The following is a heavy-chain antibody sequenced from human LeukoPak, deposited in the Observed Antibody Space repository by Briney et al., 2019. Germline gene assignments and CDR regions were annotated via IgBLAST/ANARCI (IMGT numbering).Heavy chain of an antibody. CDR2: ISYGST. Sequence: SETLSLTCAVSADSFSSHYWTWIRQPPGKGLEWIGYISYGSTNYNPSLKSRVTISVDTSKNQFSLKLSSVTAADTAVYYCARARLGYCSGGSCQTYYFDYWGQGTLVTVSS. V-gene: IGHV4-59*11. CDR3: ARARLGYCSGGSCQTYYFDY. J-gene: IGHJ4*02. D-gene: IGHD2-15*01. CDR1: ADSFSSHY.